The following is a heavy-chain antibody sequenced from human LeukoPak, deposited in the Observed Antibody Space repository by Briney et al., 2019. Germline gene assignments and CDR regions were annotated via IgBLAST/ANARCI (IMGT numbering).Heavy chain of an antibody. CDR1: GFTFTDYF. Sequence: GGPLRLSCAASGFTFTDYFMGWIRQAPGKGLDWLSHISRLGDAIEYADSVKGRFIISRENAKNSLFLQMNFLRAEDTAVYFCARVRRGGDSRYFDYWGQGALVTVSS. D-gene: IGHD2-21*02. CDR3: ARVRRGGDSRYFDY. J-gene: IGHJ4*02. CDR2: ISRLGDAI. V-gene: IGHV3-11*01.